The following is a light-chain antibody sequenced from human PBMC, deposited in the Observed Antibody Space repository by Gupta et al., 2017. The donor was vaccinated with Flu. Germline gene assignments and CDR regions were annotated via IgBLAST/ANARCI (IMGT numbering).Light chain of an antibody. J-gene: IGKJ1*01. CDR1: DSIDSW. Sequence: PSTLSASVGDRVTITRRASDSIDSWLAWYQKKPGKAPKPLIYKASNLESEVPFRFSGSGSGTEFSLTISGLQPDDFATYYCQQDVNDPWTFGQGTKVEIK. V-gene: IGKV1-5*03. CDR2: KAS. CDR3: QQDVNDPWT.